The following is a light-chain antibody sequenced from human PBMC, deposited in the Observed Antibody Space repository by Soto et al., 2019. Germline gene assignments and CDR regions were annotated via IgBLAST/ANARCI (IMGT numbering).Light chain of an antibody. Sequence: IVMTHSPATLSVSPWERATLSCRASQSVGSQLAWFQQKPGQSPRLLIYDASNRATGIPARFSGSGSGTDFTVTISSLEPEDSAVYYCQQRSNWPINFGQGTRLEIK. J-gene: IGKJ5*01. CDR2: DAS. CDR3: QQRSNWPIN. CDR1: QSVGSQ. V-gene: IGKV3-11*01.